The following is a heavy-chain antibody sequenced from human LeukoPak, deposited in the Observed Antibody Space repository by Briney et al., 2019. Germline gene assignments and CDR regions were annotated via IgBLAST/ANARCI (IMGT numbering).Heavy chain of an antibody. V-gene: IGHV3-23*01. CDR1: GLTFSSYA. J-gene: IGHJ6*02. CDR3: AKQRGNSVTYYYYGLDV. CDR2: ISGSGDST. D-gene: IGHD4-23*01. Sequence: GGSLRLSCAASGLTFSSYAMSWVRQAPGKGLEWLSAISGSGDSTYYVDSVKGRFTISRDNSKNTLYLQMNSLTAEDTAVYYCAKQRGNSVTYYYYGLDVWGQGTTVTVSS.